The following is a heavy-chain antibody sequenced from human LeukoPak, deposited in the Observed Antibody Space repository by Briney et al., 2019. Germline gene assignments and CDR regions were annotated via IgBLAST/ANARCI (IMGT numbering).Heavy chain of an antibody. Sequence: ASVKVSCKASGYTFTGYYMHWVRQAPGQGLEWMGWINPNSGDTSYEQKFQGRVTMTRDTSISTAYMELNSLTSDDTAAYYCAREVRGVFDYWGQGTLVTVSS. V-gene: IGHV1-2*02. CDR2: INPNSGDT. D-gene: IGHD3-10*01. CDR3: AREVRGVFDY. J-gene: IGHJ4*02. CDR1: GYTFTGYY.